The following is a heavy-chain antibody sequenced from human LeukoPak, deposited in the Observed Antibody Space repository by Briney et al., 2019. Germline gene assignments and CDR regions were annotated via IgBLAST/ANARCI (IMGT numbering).Heavy chain of an antibody. J-gene: IGHJ6*03. D-gene: IGHD3-16*01. V-gene: IGHV3-23*01. CDR1: GFTFSSYA. CDR2: ISGSGDST. CDR3: AKHSVTNSWGYHYYMDV. Sequence: GGSLRLSCAVSGFTFSSYAMSWVRQAPGKGLEWVSVISGSGDSTYYADSVKGRFTISRDNSKNTVYLQMNSLRAEDTAVYYCAKHSVTNSWGYHYYMDVWGKGTTVTVSS.